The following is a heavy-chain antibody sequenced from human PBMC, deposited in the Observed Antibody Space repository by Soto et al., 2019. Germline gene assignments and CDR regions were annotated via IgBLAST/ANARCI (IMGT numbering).Heavy chain of an antibody. V-gene: IGHV1-69*02. J-gene: IGHJ4*02. CDR1: GGTFSSYT. Sequence: ASVKVSCKASGGTFSSYTISWVRQAPGQGLEWMGRIIPILGIANYAQKFQGRVTITADKSTSTAYMELSSLRSEDTAVYYCASLYGSGSYYKAHDYWGQGTLVTVSS. CDR3: ASLYGSGSYYKAHDY. CDR2: IIPILGIA. D-gene: IGHD3-10*01.